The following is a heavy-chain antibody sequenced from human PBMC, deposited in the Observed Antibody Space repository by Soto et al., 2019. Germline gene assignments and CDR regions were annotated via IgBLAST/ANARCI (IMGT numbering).Heavy chain of an antibody. J-gene: IGHJ4*02. V-gene: IGHV3-9*01. D-gene: IGHD3-16*01. Sequence: SLKISCAASGFIFDDYAMHWVRQAPGKGLEWVSGISWNSGTIGYADSVKGRFTISRDNAKNSLYLQMNSLRAEDTALYYCAKDISPAKLRLGDSPLDYWGQGTLVTVSS. CDR2: ISWNSGTI. CDR1: GFIFDDYA. CDR3: AKDISPAKLRLGDSPLDY.